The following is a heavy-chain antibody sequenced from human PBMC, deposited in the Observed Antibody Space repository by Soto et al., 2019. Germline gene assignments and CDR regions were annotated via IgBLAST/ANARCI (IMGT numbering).Heavy chain of an antibody. Sequence: QVQLQQWGAGLLKPSETLSLTCAVYGGSFSGYYWSWIRQPPGKGLEWIGEINHSGSTNYNPSFKSRVTITVDTSNNQFSLTLSSVTAADTAVYYCARMYYYRSGSAVESCSDSCYFDYWVQGTLVTVSS. CDR1: GGSFSGYY. CDR2: INHSGST. CDR3: ARMYYYRSGSAVESCSDSCYFDY. V-gene: IGHV4-34*01. D-gene: IGHD3-10*01. J-gene: IGHJ4*02.